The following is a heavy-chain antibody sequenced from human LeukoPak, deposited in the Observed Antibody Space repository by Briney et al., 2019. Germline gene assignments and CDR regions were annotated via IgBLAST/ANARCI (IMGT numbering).Heavy chain of an antibody. CDR1: GFTFSSYG. V-gene: IGHV3-30*03. CDR2: ISYDGSNK. D-gene: IGHD6-13*01. CDR3: AVGGRYSSSWFPFDY. Sequence: HSGGSLRLSCAASGFTFSSYGMPWVRQAPGKGLEWVAVISYDGSNKYYADSVKGRFTISRDNSKNTLYLQMNSLRAEDTAVYYCAVGGRYSSSWFPFDYWGQGTLVTVSS. J-gene: IGHJ4*02.